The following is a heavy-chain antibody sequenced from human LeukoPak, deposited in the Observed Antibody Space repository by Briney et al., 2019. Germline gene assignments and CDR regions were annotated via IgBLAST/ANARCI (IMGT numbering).Heavy chain of an antibody. CDR1: GGTFSSYA. CDR3: ARENSNYEYYYGMDV. V-gene: IGHV1-69*04. Sequence: ASVKVFCKASGGTFSSYAISWGRQAPGQGLEWMGRIIPIFGIANYAQKFQGRVTITADKSTSTAYMELSSLRSEDTAVYYCARENSNYEYYYGMDVWGQGTTVTVSS. J-gene: IGHJ6*02. CDR2: IIPIFGIA. D-gene: IGHD4-11*01.